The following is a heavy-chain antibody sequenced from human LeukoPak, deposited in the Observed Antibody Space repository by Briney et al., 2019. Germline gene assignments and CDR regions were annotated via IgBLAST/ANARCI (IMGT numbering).Heavy chain of an antibody. Sequence: ASVKVSCKASGYSFTGYYIHWVRQAPGQGLEWMGWINPDSGDTDYAQKFHGRVTMTRDTSIGTAYMDLSRPTSDDTALYYCARDIRGVITWFDPWGQGTLVTVSS. D-gene: IGHD3-10*01. V-gene: IGHV1-2*02. CDR1: GYSFTGYY. J-gene: IGHJ5*02. CDR2: INPDSGDT. CDR3: ARDIRGVITWFDP.